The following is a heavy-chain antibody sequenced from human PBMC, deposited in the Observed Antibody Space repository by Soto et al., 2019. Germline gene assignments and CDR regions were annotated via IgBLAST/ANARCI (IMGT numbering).Heavy chain of an antibody. J-gene: IGHJ4*02. CDR2: ISGSGGST. CDR1: GFTFSSYA. Sequence: GGSLRLSCAASGFTFSSYAMSWVRQAPGKGLEWVSAISGSGGSTYYADSMKGRFTISRDNSKNTLYLQMNSLRAEDTAVYYCAKWAGDLSSGWYFFDYWGQGTLVTVSS. CDR3: AKWAGDLSSGWYFFDY. D-gene: IGHD6-19*01. V-gene: IGHV3-23*01.